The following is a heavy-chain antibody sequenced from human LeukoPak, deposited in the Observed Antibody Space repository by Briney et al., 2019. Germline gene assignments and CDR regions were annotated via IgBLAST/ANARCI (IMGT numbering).Heavy chain of an antibody. D-gene: IGHD3-16*02. Sequence: SVKVSCKASGGTFSSYTISWVRQAPGQGLEWMGRIIPIFGTANYAQKFQGRVTITTDESTSTAYVELSSLRSEDTAVYYCAREKGYYDYVWGSYRYDANLDYWGQGTLATVSS. J-gene: IGHJ4*02. CDR2: IIPIFGTA. CDR1: GGTFSSYT. V-gene: IGHV1-69*05. CDR3: AREKGYYDYVWGSYRYDANLDY.